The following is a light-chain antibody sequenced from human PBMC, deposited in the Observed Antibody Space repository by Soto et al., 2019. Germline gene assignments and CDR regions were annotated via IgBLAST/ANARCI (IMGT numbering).Light chain of an antibody. CDR3: QQYGSSLSWT. CDR2: GAS. Sequence: EIVLTQSPGTLSLSPGERATLSCRASQSVSSSYLAWYQQKPGQAPRLLIYGASSRATGIPDRFSGSGSGTDFTLTISRLEPEDFAVYYCQQYGSSLSWTFGQGTKVDIK. J-gene: IGKJ1*01. V-gene: IGKV3-20*01. CDR1: QSVSSSY.